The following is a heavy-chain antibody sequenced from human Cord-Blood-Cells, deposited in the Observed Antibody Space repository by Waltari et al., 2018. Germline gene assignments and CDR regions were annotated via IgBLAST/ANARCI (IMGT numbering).Heavy chain of an antibody. Sequence: QVQLQQSGPGLVKPSQTLSLTCAISGDSVSSNSAAWNWIRQSPSRGLEWLGKTYYRSNGYNDYAVSVKSRITINPDTSKNQFSLQLNSVTPEDTAVYYCARVLYSSSSVSFDYWGQGTLVTVSS. V-gene: IGHV6-1*01. D-gene: IGHD6-6*01. J-gene: IGHJ4*02. CDR1: GDSVSSNSAA. CDR2: TYYRSNGYN. CDR3: ARVLYSSSSVSFDY.